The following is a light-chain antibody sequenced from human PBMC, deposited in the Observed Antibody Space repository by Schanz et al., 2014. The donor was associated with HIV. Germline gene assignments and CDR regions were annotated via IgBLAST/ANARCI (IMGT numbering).Light chain of an antibody. V-gene: IGLV2-8*01. CDR2: EVS. CDR3: ATWDISLNGPV. Sequence: QSALTQPPSASGSPGQSVTISCTGTSSDVGGYNYVSWYQQHPGKAPKLMIYEVSKRPSGVPDRFSGSKSGTSASLVISGLQSEDEADYYCATWDISLNGPVFGGGTKLTVL. CDR1: SSDVGGYNY. J-gene: IGLJ2*01.